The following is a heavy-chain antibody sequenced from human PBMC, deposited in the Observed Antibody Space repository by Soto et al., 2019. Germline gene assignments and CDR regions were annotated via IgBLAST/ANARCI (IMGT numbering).Heavy chain of an antibody. Sequence: QVTLKESGPVLVKPTETLTLTCTVSGFSLSNARMGVSWIRKPPGKSLEWLAHIFSNDEKSYSTSLKSRLTISKDTSKSQVVLTMANMEPVDTATYYCARHGRGVGARPLDYWGQGTLVTVSS. D-gene: IGHD1-26*01. V-gene: IGHV2-26*01. CDR2: IFSNDEK. CDR3: ARHGRGVGARPLDY. CDR1: GFSLSNARMG. J-gene: IGHJ4*02.